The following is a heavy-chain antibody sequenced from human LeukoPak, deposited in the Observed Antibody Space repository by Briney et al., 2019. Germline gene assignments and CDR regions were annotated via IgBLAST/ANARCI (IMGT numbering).Heavy chain of an antibody. J-gene: IGHJ5*02. CDR2: INPNSGGT. V-gene: IGHV1-8*01. Sequence: ASVTVSCKASGYTFTAYDIHWVRQAPGQGLEWMGWINPNSGGTNYAQKFQGRVTMTRNTSISAAYMELSSLRSEDTAVYYCARNKAAMRWFDPWGQGTLVTVSS. D-gene: IGHD6-25*01. CDR3: ARNKAAMRWFDP. CDR1: GYTFTAYD.